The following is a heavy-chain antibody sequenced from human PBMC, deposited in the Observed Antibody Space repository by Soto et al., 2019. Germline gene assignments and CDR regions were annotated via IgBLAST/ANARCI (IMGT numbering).Heavy chain of an antibody. D-gene: IGHD6-6*01. CDR2: IITIFSIA. V-gene: IGHV1-69*01. Sequence: QVQLVQSGAEVKKPGSSVKVSCKASGGTFSSYAISWVRQAPGQGLEWMGGIITIFSIANYAQKFQGRVTITADESTSTAYMELSSLRSEDTAVYYCARDWGSSSSHYYFDYWGQGTLVTVSS. CDR1: GGTFSSYA. J-gene: IGHJ4*02. CDR3: ARDWGSSSSHYYFDY.